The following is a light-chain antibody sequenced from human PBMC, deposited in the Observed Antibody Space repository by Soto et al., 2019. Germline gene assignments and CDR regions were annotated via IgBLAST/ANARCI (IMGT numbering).Light chain of an antibody. CDR3: QQSYYTPRT. CDR2: GTS. Sequence: DIQMTQSPSSLSASVGDTVTITCRASQSVNRYLNWYQQKGGKAPKLLMYGTSTLQSGVPSRFSGSGSGTDFTLTISSLQPEDSATYYCQQSYYTPRTFGQGTRLE. J-gene: IGKJ5*01. CDR1: QSVNRY. V-gene: IGKV1-39*01.